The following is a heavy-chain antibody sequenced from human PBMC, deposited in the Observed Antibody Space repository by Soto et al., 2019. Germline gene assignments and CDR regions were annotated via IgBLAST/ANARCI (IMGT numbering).Heavy chain of an antibody. CDR2: IKQDGSEK. D-gene: IGHD2-15*01. J-gene: IGHJ6*02. CDR3: AGDWGYCSGGSCQQGYYGMDV. V-gene: IGHV3-7*03. Sequence: PGGSLRLSCAASGFTFSSYWMSWVRQAPGKGLEWVANIKQDGSEKYYVDSVKGRFTISRDNAKNSLYLQMNSLRAEDTAVYYCAGDWGYCSGGSCQQGYYGMDVWGQGTTVTVSS. CDR1: GFTFSSYW.